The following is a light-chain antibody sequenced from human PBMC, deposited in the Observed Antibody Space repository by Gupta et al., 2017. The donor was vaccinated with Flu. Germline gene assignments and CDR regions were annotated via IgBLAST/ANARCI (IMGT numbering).Light chain of an antibody. J-gene: IGLJ3*02. CDR1: ALPKKY. CDR2: DDR. V-gene: IGLV3-10*01. CDR3: YSTDTSGNHRV. Sequence: GQTDRITCSGDALPKKYAYWYQQKSGQAPVLIIYDDRKRPSGIPERFSGSSSGTRATLTISGAQVEDEADYYCYSTDTSGNHRVFGGGTKLTVL.